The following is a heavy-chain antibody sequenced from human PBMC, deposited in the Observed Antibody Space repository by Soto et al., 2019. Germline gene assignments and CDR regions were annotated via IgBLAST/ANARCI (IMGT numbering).Heavy chain of an antibody. Sequence: GGSLRLSCAASGFTFSIYSMNWVRQAPGKGLEWVSSISSSSSYIYYADSVKGRFTISRDNAKNSLYLQMNSLRAEDTAVYYCARVADDYGDYAWYFDLWGRGTLVTVSS. CDR3: ARVADDYGDYAWYFDL. CDR1: GFTFSIYS. CDR2: ISSSSSYI. V-gene: IGHV3-21*01. D-gene: IGHD4-17*01. J-gene: IGHJ2*01.